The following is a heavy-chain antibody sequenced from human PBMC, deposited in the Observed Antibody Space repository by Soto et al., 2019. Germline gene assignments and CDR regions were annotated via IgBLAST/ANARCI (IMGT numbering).Heavy chain of an antibody. V-gene: IGHV1-8*01. CDR1: GYTFTSHD. J-gene: IGHJ6*03. D-gene: IGHD3-3*01. Sequence: GASVKVSCKASGYTFTSHDINWVRQATGQGLEWMGWMSPNSGNTGYAQKFQGRVTMTRNTSISTAYMELSSLRSEDTAVYYCARSITIFGVVTFHYYYYYMDVWGKGTTVTVSS. CDR3: ARSITIFGVVTFHYYYYYMDV. CDR2: MSPNSGNT.